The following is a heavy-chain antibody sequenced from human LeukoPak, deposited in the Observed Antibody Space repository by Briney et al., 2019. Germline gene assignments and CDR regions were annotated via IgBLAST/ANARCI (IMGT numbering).Heavy chain of an antibody. D-gene: IGHD2-21*02. CDR1: GYTLTELS. CDR3: ATDLNCGGDCFGFDP. J-gene: IGHJ5*02. V-gene: IGHV1-24*01. Sequence: ASVKVSCKVSGYTLTELSMHWVRQAPGKGLEWMGGFDPEDGETIYAQKFQGRVTMTEDTFTDTAYMELSSLRSEDTAVYYCATDLNCGGDCFGFDPWGQGTLVTVSS. CDR2: FDPEDGET.